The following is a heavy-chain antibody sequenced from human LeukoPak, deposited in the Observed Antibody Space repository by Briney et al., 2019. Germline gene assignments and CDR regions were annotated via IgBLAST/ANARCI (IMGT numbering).Heavy chain of an antibody. CDR1: GFTFSSYW. D-gene: IGHD6-6*01. Sequence: GGSLRLSCAASGFTFSSYWMSWVRQAPGKGLEWAANIKQDGSEEVYVDSVKGRFTISRDNAKNSLFLQMNTLRAEDTAVYYCARDSYSSTWSYGMDVWGQGTTVTVSS. CDR2: IKQDGSEE. CDR3: ARDSYSSTWSYGMDV. V-gene: IGHV3-7*05. J-gene: IGHJ6*02.